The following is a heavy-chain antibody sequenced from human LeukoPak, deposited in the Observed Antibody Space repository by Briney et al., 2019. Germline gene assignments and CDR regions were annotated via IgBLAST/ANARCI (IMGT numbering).Heavy chain of an antibody. CDR3: ARVSYYYDSSGYYSFDY. Sequence: ASVKVSCKASGYTFTDYYIHWVRQAPGQGLVWVGWINPDIGVTKYAQKFQGRVTMTRDTSISTAYMELSRLRSDDTAVYYCARVSYYYDSSGYYSFDYWGQGTLVTVSS. CDR1: GYTFTDYY. CDR2: INPDIGVT. J-gene: IGHJ4*02. D-gene: IGHD3-22*01. V-gene: IGHV1-2*02.